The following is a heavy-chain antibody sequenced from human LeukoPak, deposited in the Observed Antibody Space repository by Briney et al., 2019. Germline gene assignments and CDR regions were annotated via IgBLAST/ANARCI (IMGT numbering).Heavy chain of an antibody. J-gene: IGHJ3*02. CDR1: GFTFSNYW. V-gene: IGHV3-21*01. Sequence: PGGSLRLSCAASGFTFSNYWMHWVRQAPGKGLEWVSSISSSSSYIYYADSVKGRFTISRDNAKNSLYLQMNSLRAEDTAVYYCAREGVTMIAGAFDIWGQGTMVTVSS. D-gene: IGHD3-22*01. CDR3: AREGVTMIAGAFDI. CDR2: ISSSSSYI.